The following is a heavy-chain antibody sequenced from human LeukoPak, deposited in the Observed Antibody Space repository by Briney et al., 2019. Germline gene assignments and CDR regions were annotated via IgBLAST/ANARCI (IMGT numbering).Heavy chain of an antibody. CDR1: DDSVSSSIYF. J-gene: IGHJ4*02. CDR3: ARLSKGRYFDYIFDF. Sequence: PSETLSLTRSVSDDSVSSSIYFWGWIRQPPGKGLEWIGNINYIGSSAYNTSLKSRVTMSVDTSKKRFSLKMTSVTAADTAVYYCARLSKGRYFDYIFDFWGQGTLVTVSS. V-gene: IGHV4-39*01. CDR2: INYIGSS. D-gene: IGHD3-9*01.